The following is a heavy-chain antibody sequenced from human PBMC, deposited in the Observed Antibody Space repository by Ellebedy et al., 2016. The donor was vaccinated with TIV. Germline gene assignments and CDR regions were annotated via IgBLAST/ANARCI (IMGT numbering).Heavy chain of an antibody. CDR1: GYIFTAYY. V-gene: IGHV1-2*02. CDR2: INPNSGGT. J-gene: IGHJ4*02. Sequence: AASVKVSCKASGYIFTAYYLHWMRQAPGEGLEWMGWINPNSGGTHYAQNFQGRVTMTRDTYINTASKELRSLRSVDTAVYYCAITGEGGGKYYFAFWRQGTLVTVSS. D-gene: IGHD3-16*01. CDR3: AITGEGGGKYYFAF.